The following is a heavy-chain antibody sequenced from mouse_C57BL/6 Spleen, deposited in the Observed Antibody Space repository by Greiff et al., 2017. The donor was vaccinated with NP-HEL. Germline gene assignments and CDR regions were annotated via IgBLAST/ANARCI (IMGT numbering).Heavy chain of an antibody. D-gene: IGHD2-3*01. CDR2: IWGDGST. Sequence: VKLMESGPGLVAPSKTLSITCTVSGFSFTSYCVSWVRQPPGKGLEWLGVIWGDGSTNYYSALITRLSIIKDNSKSQVFLKLNSLQTDDTATYYCAKEVDDGPSAWFAYWGQGTLVTVSA. J-gene: IGHJ3*01. CDR3: AKEVDDGPSAWFAY. V-gene: IGHV2-3*01. CDR1: GFSFTSYC.